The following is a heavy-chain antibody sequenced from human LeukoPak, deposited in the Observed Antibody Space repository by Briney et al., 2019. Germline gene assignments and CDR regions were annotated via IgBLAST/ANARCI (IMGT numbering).Heavy chain of an antibody. CDR3: ARGVGLIAAAGLGWFDP. V-gene: IGHV4-34*01. D-gene: IGHD6-13*01. CDR1: GGSFSGYY. CDR2: INHSGST. Sequence: SETLSLTCAVYGGSFSGYYWSWIRQPPGKGLEWIGEINHSGSTNYNPSLKSRVTISVDTSKNQFSLKLSSVTAADTAVYYCARGVGLIAAAGLGWFDPWGQGTLVTVSS. J-gene: IGHJ5*02.